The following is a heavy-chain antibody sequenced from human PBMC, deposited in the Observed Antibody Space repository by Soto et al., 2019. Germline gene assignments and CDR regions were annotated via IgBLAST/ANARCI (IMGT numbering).Heavy chain of an antibody. D-gene: IGHD4-17*01. CDR3: ARGGGDYVAKGISYWFDP. V-gene: IGHV4-34*01. CDR1: GFTFSNYG. CDR2: INHSGST. Sequence: VQLLESGGGLVQPGGSLRLSCAASGFTFSNYGMTWVRQAPGKGLEWIGEINHSGSTNYNPSLKSRVTISVDTSKNQCSLKLSSVPAADTAVYYCARGGGDYVAKGISYWFDPWGQGTLVTVSS. J-gene: IGHJ5*02.